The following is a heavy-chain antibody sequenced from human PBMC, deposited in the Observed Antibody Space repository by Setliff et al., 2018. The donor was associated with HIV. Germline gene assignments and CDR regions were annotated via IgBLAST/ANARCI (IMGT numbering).Heavy chain of an antibody. CDR1: GGSFSGYY. V-gene: IGHV4-59*10. D-gene: IGHD3-3*01. CDR2: MYTSGST. CDR3: ARGVYYNFWSGYYGNWFDP. Sequence: SETLSLTCAVYGGSFSGYYWSWIRQPAGKGLEWIGRMYTSGSTNYNPSLKSRVTMSVDTSKNQFSLKLSSVTAADTAVYYCARGVYYNFWSGYYGNWFDPWGQGTLVTVSS. J-gene: IGHJ5*02.